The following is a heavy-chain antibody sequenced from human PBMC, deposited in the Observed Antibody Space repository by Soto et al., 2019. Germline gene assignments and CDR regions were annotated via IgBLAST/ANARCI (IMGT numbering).Heavy chain of an antibody. CDR1: GYTFASYG. V-gene: IGHV1-18*01. CDR2: ISAYSGNT. CDR3: ARDLVALFRPSYYYYGMDV. D-gene: IGHD2-21*01. Sequence: QVQLVQSGAEVKRPGASVKVSCKASGYTFASYGISWVRQAPGEGLEWMGWISAYSGNTNYAQKLQGRVTMTTDTSTSTAYMELRSLRSDDTAVYYCARDLVALFRPSYYYYGMDVWGQGTTVTVSS. J-gene: IGHJ6*02.